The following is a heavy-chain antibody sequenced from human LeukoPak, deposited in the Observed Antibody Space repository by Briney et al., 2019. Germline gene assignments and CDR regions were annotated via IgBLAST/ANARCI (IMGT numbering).Heavy chain of an antibody. CDR1: GYSLTSYW. CDR3: ARPRSGSWYTACDI. Sequence: GESLKISCQGSGYSLTSYWIAWVRQVPGKGLEWMGIINPGDSDTRYSPSFQGQVTISADKSIRTAYLQWSSLKVSDTAMYYCARPRSGSWYTACDIWGQGTMVTVS. D-gene: IGHD6-13*01. V-gene: IGHV5-51*01. CDR2: INPGDSDT. J-gene: IGHJ3*02.